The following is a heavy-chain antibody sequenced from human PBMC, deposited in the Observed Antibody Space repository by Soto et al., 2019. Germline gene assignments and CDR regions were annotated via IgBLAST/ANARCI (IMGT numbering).Heavy chain of an antibody. CDR3: ARGSPRNTDFDY. D-gene: IGHD1-1*01. Sequence: GGSLRLSCAASGFTFSSYWMSWVRQAPRKGLEWVANIKQDGSEKYYADSVKGRFTISRYNSKNTLYLQMNSLRAEDTAVYYCARGSPRNTDFDYWGQGTLVTVSS. V-gene: IGHV3-7*02. CDR2: IKQDGSEK. J-gene: IGHJ4*02. CDR1: GFTFSSYW.